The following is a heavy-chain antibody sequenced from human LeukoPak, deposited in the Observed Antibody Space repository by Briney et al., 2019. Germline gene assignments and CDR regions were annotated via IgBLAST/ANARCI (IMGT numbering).Heavy chain of an antibody. CDR3: ARLVVVAANAFDI. CDR2: ISSSGSTI. D-gene: IGHD2-15*01. J-gene: IGHJ3*02. CDR1: GFTFSSYE. Sequence: GGSLRLSCAASGFTFSSYEMNWVRQAPGKGLEWVSYISSSGSTIYYADSVKGRFTISRDNAKNSLYLQMNSLRAEDTAVYYCARLVVVAANAFDIWGQGTMVTVSS. V-gene: IGHV3-48*03.